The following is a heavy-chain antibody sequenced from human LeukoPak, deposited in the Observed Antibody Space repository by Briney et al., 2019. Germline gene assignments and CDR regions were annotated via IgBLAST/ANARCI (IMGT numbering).Heavy chain of an antibody. CDR3: AKATSRYSGSRTRPADI. D-gene: IGHD1-26*01. Sequence: PGGSLRLSCAASGFTFSSYGMHWVRQAPGKGLEWVAVISYDGSNKYYADSVKGRFTISRDNSKNTLYLQMNSLRAEDTAVYYCAKATSRYSGSRTRPADIWGQGTMVTVSS. CDR2: ISYDGSNK. V-gene: IGHV3-30*18. J-gene: IGHJ3*02. CDR1: GFTFSSYG.